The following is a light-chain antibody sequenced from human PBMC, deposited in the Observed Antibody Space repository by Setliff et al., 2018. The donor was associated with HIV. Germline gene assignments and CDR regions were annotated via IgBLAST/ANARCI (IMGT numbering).Light chain of an antibody. J-gene: IGLJ3*02. V-gene: IGLV2-23*02. CDR2: EVT. CDR1: SSDVGGYNL. Sequence: QSALAQPASVSGSPGQSITISCTGTSSDVGGYNLVSWYQQHPGKAPKLMIYEVTKRPSGISDRFSGSKSGYTASLTISWLQAEDESDYYCSSYAGYGTWMFGGGTKVTVL. CDR3: SSYAGYGTWM.